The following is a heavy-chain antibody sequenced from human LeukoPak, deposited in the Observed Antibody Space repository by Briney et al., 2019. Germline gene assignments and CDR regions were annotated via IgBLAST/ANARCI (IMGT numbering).Heavy chain of an antibody. J-gene: IGHJ6*03. V-gene: IGHV4-59*08. CDR2: IYYSGST. CDR3: AVGATHYYMDV. D-gene: IGHD3-16*01. CDR1: GGSLRGYY. Sequence: SETLTLTCTASGGSLRGYYWSWVRQPPGKGLEWMAYIYYSGSTNYNPSLKSPVTISLDTSKNQFSLKLLSVTAADTAVYYCAVGATHYYMDVWGKGTTVTVSS.